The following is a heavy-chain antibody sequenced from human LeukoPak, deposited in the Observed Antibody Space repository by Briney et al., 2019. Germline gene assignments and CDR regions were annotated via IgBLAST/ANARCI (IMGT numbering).Heavy chain of an antibody. Sequence: GGSLRLSCAASGFTFSSYAMSWVRQAPGKGLEWVSAISGSGGSTYYADSVKGRFTISRDNSKNTLYLQMNSLRAEDTAVYYCAKDSPNPEYSSSFYYFDYWGQGTLVTVSS. CDR2: ISGSGGST. D-gene: IGHD6-13*01. J-gene: IGHJ4*02. V-gene: IGHV3-23*01. CDR3: AKDSPNPEYSSSFYYFDY. CDR1: GFTFSSYA.